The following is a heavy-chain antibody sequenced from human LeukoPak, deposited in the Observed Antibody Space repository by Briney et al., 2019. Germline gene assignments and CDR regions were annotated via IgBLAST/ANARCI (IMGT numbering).Heavy chain of an antibody. Sequence: ASVKVSCKASGYTFTSYGISWVRQAPGQGLEWMGWISAYNGNTNYAQKFQGRVTMTRDMSTSTVYMELSSLRSEDTAVYYCARDLRWLQLRGDRGSFDYWGQGTLVTVSS. CDR3: ARDLRWLQLRGDRGSFDY. CDR1: GYTFTSYG. D-gene: IGHD5-24*01. J-gene: IGHJ4*02. CDR2: ISAYNGNT. V-gene: IGHV1-18*01.